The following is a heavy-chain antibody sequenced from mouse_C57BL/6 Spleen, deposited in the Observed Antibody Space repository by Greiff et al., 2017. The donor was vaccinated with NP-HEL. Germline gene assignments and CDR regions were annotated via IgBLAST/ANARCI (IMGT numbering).Heavy chain of an antibody. CDR2: IDPENGDT. Sequence: EVQLQQSGAELVRPGASVKLSCTASGFNIKDDYMHWVKQRPEQGLEWIGWIDPENGDTEYASKFQGKATITAEPSSNTAYLQLSSLTSEDTAVYYCTTLTTGGAMDYWGQGTSVTVSS. CDR1: GFNIKDDY. CDR3: TTLTTGGAMDY. J-gene: IGHJ4*01. V-gene: IGHV14-4*01. D-gene: IGHD1-1*01.